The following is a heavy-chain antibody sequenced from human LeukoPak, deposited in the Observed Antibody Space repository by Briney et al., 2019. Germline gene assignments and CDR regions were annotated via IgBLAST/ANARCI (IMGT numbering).Heavy chain of an antibody. CDR2: IYYSGRT. Sequence: PSETLSLTCTVSGGSISSYYWSWIRQPPGKGLEWIGYIYYSGRTKYNPSLDSRVTISVDTSKNQFSLKLRSATAADTALYYCARGKLWLKYWGQGTLVTVSS. D-gene: IGHD5-18*01. CDR1: GGSISSYY. CDR3: ARGKLWLKY. J-gene: IGHJ4*02. V-gene: IGHV4-59*01.